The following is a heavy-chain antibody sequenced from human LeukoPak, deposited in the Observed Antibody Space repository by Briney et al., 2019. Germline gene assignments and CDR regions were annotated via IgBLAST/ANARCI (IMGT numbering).Heavy chain of an antibody. CDR1: GGTFSSYA. CDR2: IIPIFGTA. V-gene: IGHV1-69*05. J-gene: IGHJ5*02. CDR3: ARSGRYYYGSGSYGYNWFDP. Sequence: SVEVSCKASGGTFSSYAISWVRQAPGQGLEWMGGIIPIFGTANYAQKFQGRVTITTDESTSTAYMELSSLRSEDTAVYYCARSGRYYYGSGSYGYNWFDPWGQGTLVTVSS. D-gene: IGHD3-10*01.